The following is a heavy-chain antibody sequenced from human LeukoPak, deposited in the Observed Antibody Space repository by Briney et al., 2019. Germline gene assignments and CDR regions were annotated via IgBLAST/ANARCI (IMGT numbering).Heavy chain of an antibody. CDR3: ARGLYCSSTSCYGDYFDY. CDR2: ISAYNGNT. CDR1: GYTFTSYG. V-gene: IGHV1-18*01. D-gene: IGHD2-2*01. J-gene: IGHJ4*02. Sequence: GASVKVSCKASGYTFTSYGISWVRQAPGQGLEWMGWISAYNGNTNYAQKLQGRVTMTTDTSTSTAYMELRSLRSDDTAVYYCARGLYCSSTSCYGDYFDYWGQGTLVTVSS.